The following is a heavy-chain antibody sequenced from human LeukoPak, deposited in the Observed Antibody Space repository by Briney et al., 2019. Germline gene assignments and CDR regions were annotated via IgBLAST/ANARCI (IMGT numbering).Heavy chain of an antibody. CDR1: GGTFSIYA. CDR3: AGPRDSSSWAPFDY. Sequence: ASVSVSYKASGGTFSIYAISWVRQPPGQGREWMGGIITIFGTANSAQKLQCRVTITADESTSTASMELSSVGSEDTAVYYCAGPRDSSSWAPFDYWGQGTLVTVSS. CDR2: IITIFGTA. J-gene: IGHJ4*02. V-gene: IGHV1-69*13. D-gene: IGHD6-13*01.